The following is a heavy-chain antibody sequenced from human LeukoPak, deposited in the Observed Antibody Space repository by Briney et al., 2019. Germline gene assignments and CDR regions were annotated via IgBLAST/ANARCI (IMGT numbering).Heavy chain of an antibody. Sequence: GGSLRLSCAASGFPFSYYAMQWVRQAPDKGLEWVAALSYDGTTEHYADSVKGRFTISRDNSKNTLYLQMNSLRAEDTAVYYCARDPREYSYGSLGYYGMDVWGQGTTVTVSS. J-gene: IGHJ6*02. CDR2: LSYDGTTE. D-gene: IGHD5-18*01. CDR3: ARDPREYSYGSLGYYGMDV. CDR1: GFPFSYYA. V-gene: IGHV3-30*04.